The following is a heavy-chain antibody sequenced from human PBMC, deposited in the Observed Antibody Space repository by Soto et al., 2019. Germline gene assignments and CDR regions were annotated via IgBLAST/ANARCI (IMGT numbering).Heavy chain of an antibody. V-gene: IGHV4-30-4*01. J-gene: IGHJ5*02. CDR3: ARRGCSSTSCYSWFDP. Sequence: SETLSLTCTVSGGSINNGDYYWSWIRQPPEKGLEWIGYIYYSGSTYYNPSLKSRVTISIDTSMNQFSLKLSSVTAADTAVYYCARRGCSSTSCYSWFDPWGQGTLVTVSS. D-gene: IGHD2-2*01. CDR1: GGSINNGDYY. CDR2: IYYSGST.